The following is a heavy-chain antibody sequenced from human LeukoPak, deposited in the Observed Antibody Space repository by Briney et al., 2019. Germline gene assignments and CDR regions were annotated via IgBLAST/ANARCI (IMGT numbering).Heavy chain of an antibody. V-gene: IGHV4-61*02. Sequence: SETLSLTCTVSGGSISSGSYYWSWIRQPAGKGLEWIGRIHTSGSTNYNPSLKSRVTISVDTSKNQFSLKLSSVTAADTAVYYCARDEDYYDSSGYRNWFDPWGQGTLVTVSS. J-gene: IGHJ5*02. CDR2: IHTSGST. CDR1: GGSISSGSYY. D-gene: IGHD3-22*01. CDR3: ARDEDYYDSSGYRNWFDP.